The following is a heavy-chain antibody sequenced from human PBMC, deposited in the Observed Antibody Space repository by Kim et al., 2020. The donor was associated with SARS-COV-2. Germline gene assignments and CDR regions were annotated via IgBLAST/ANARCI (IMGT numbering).Heavy chain of an antibody. V-gene: IGHV4-34*01. CDR1: GGSFSGYY. D-gene: IGHD3-22*01. J-gene: IGHJ4*02. Sequence: SETLSLTCAVYGGSFSGYYWSWIRQPPGKGLEWIGEINHSGSTNYNPSLKSRVTISVDTSKNQFCLKLSSVTAADTAVYYCARGGAANYYDSSGYLDWDYWGQGTLVTVSS. CDR2: INHSGST. CDR3: ARGGAANYYDSSGYLDWDY.